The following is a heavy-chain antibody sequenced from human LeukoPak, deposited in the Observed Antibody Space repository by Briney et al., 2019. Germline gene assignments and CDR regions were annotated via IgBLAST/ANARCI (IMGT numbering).Heavy chain of an antibody. D-gene: IGHD3-3*01. CDR2: IWYDGSNK. CDR3: ARGTIRFLEWLLYTLPDY. V-gene: IGHV3-33*08. Sequence: PGGSLRLSCAASGFTFSSYSMTWVRQAPGKGLEWVAVIWYDGSNKYYADSVKGRFTISRDNSKNTPYLQMNSLRAEDTAVYYCARGTIRFLEWLLYTLPDYWGQGTLVTVSS. CDR1: GFTFSSYS. J-gene: IGHJ4*02.